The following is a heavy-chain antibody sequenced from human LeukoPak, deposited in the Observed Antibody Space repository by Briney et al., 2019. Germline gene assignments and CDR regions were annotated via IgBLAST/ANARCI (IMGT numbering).Heavy chain of an antibody. J-gene: IGHJ4*02. D-gene: IGHD6-13*01. CDR1: DGSINSYF. Sequence: PSETLSLTCTVSDGSINSYFWSWIRRAPGKGLEWIGYIYYTGTTNYNPSLKSRVTISVDTSKNQFSLRLTSVIAADTAVYYCASGGAAAHPYWGQGTLVTVSS. CDR2: IYYTGTT. V-gene: IGHV4-59*01. CDR3: ASGGAAAHPY.